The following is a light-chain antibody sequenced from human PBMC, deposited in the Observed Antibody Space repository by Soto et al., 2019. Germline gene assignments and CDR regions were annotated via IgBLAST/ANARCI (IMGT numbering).Light chain of an antibody. Sequence: EIVMTQSPATLSVSPGERATLSCRASQSVSSNLAWYQQKPGQAPRLLIYGASTRATGIPASFSGSGSGTDFTLTISSLQSEDFALYYCQQYNKWPLITFGQGTRLEIK. V-gene: IGKV3-15*01. CDR2: GAS. CDR1: QSVSSN. J-gene: IGKJ5*01. CDR3: QQYNKWPLIT.